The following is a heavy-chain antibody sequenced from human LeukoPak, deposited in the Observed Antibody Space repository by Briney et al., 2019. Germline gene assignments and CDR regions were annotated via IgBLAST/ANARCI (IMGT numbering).Heavy chain of an antibody. CDR2: ISSSSSYI. D-gene: IGHD3/OR15-3a*01. J-gene: IGHJ4*02. V-gene: IGHV3-21*01. Sequence: PGGSLRLSCAASGFTFSSYSMNWVRQAPGKGLEWVSSISSSSSYIYHADSVKGRFTISRDNAKNSLYLQMNSLRAEDTAVYYCARGSDFYVYWGQGTLVTVSS. CDR1: GFTFSSYS. CDR3: ARGSDFYVY.